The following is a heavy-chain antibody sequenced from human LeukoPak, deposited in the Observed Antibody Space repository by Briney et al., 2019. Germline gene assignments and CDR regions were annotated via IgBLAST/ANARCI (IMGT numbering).Heavy chain of an antibody. D-gene: IGHD3-22*01. Sequence: GGSLRLSCAASGFTFSSYVISWVRQAPGKGLEWVSGISGRGGSTYYADSVKGRFTISRDNSKNTLYLQMNSLRAEDTAVYYCAKESFIPYRYHSSGYIDYWGQGTLVTVSS. J-gene: IGHJ4*02. CDR1: GFTFSSYV. CDR3: AKESFIPYRYHSSGYIDY. CDR2: ISGRGGST. V-gene: IGHV3-23*01.